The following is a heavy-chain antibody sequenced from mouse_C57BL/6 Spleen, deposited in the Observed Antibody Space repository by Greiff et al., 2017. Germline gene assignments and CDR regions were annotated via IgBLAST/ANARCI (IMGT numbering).Heavy chain of an antibody. J-gene: IGHJ2*01. CDR3: ARKRMDGEFDY. Sequence: VQLQESGPGLVQPSQSLSITCTVSGFSLTSYGVHWVRQSPGQGLEWLGVIWRGGSTDYNAAFISSLSISKDNSKSQVFIKMNSLQAEDTAIYYCARKRMDGEFDYWGQGTTLTVSS. CDR2: IWRGGST. CDR1: GFSLTSYG. V-gene: IGHV2-2*01.